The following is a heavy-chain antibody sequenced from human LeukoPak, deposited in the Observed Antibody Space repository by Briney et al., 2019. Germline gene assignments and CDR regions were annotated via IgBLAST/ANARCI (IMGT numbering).Heavy chain of an antibody. CDR1: GGSFSGYY. Sequence: SETLSLTCAVYGGSFSGYYWSWIRQPPGKGLEWIEEINHSGSTNYNPSLKSRVTISVDTSKNQFSLKLSSVTAADTAVYYCARADFWSGYLWGQGTLVTVSS. J-gene: IGHJ4*02. CDR2: INHSGST. V-gene: IGHV4-34*01. D-gene: IGHD3-3*01. CDR3: ARADFWSGYL.